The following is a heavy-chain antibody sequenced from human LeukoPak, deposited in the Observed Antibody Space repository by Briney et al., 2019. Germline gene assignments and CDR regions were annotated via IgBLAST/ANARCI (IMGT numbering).Heavy chain of an antibody. Sequence: GGSLRLSCAASGFTFRTYAMHWVRQAPGKGLEWVAVISYDGSNKYYGDSVKGRFTISRDNPKNTLYLQMNSLRAEDTAVYYCARTRGGSGWYYDALDIWGQGTMVTVSS. D-gene: IGHD6-19*01. CDR3: ARTRGGSGWYYDALDI. V-gene: IGHV3-30*04. CDR2: ISYDGSNK. CDR1: GFTFRTYA. J-gene: IGHJ3*02.